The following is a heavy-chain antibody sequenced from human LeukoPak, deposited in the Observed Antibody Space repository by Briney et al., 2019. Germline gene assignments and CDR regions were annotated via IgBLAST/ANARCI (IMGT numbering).Heavy chain of an antibody. Sequence: PGGSLRLSCAAPGFTFSSYAMSWVRQAPGKGLEWVSAISSGGDNTYYADSVKGRLTISRDNSKNTLYLQMNSLRAEDTAVYYCAKDLPDYYGSGSPPDYWGQGTLVTVSS. D-gene: IGHD3-10*01. J-gene: IGHJ4*02. CDR1: GFTFSSYA. V-gene: IGHV3-23*01. CDR3: AKDLPDYYGSGSPPDY. CDR2: ISSGGDNT.